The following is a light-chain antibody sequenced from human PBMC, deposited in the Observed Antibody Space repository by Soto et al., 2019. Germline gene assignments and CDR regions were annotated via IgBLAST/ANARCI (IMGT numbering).Light chain of an antibody. CDR1: QSIRSNY. Sequence: ENVLTQSPGTLSLSPGERATLSCRASQSIRSNYLAWYQQKPGQAPRLLIYGASSRATGIPDRFSGTGSGTDFTLTISRLEPEDFAVYYCQQYDTSPRTFGQGTKVDIK. J-gene: IGKJ1*01. CDR2: GAS. V-gene: IGKV3-20*01. CDR3: QQYDTSPRT.